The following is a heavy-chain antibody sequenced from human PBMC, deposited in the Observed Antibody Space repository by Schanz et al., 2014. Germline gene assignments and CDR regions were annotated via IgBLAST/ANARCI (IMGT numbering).Heavy chain of an antibody. J-gene: IGHJ4*03. CDR3: AQGRDFLDD. D-gene: IGHD3-3*01. V-gene: IGHV1-46*01. Sequence: QVQLVQSGAEVKKPGASVKVSCKASGYTFTSDSMHWVRQAPGQGLEWMGRVIPILGVTHYAQRFQVGVSIPTDTSTNTAYIALSSLASEATAVLFCAQGRDFLDDWGQGTLVTVSS. CDR2: VIPILGVT. CDR1: GYTFTSDS.